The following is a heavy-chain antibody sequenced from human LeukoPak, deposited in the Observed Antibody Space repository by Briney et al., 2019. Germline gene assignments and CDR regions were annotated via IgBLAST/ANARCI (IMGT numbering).Heavy chain of an antibody. CDR2: IYYSGIT. CDR1: GGSITSYY. J-gene: IGHJ4*01. D-gene: IGHD3-16*02. CDR3: ASYRAGTATW. Sequence: SETLSLTCTLPGGSITSYYWSWSRQPPGKGLWWIGYIYYSGITNYNPSLKSRVTISVATSKKQFSLKLSSVTAADTAVYYCASYRAGTATWWGHGTLVTVSS. V-gene: IGHV4-59*01.